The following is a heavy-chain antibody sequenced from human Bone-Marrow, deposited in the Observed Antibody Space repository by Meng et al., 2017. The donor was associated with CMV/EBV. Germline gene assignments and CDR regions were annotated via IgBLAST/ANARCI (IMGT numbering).Heavy chain of an antibody. CDR2: IYPGDSDT. J-gene: IGHJ4*02. CDR1: GYRFTSYW. D-gene: IGHD6-6*01. V-gene: IGHV5-51*01. Sequence: KVSCKGSGYRFTSYWIGWVRQMPGKGLEWMGIIYPGDSDTRYSPSFQGQVTISADKSISTAYLQWSSLKASDAAMYYCARHREDSSSLRVDYWGQGTLVTVSS. CDR3: ARHREDSSSLRVDY.